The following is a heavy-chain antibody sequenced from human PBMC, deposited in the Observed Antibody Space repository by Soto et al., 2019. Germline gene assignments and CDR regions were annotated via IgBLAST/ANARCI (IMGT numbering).Heavy chain of an antibody. CDR3: ARQIGDDPFDV. CDR2: IYRTGST. J-gene: IGHJ3*01. Sequence: QMQLQESGPRLVKASETLSLTCTVSGGSISTYYWNWIRQSPGKGLEWIGYIYRTGSTHYNPSLNSRVAISLDTSRNEFSLKLNSVTAADTAVYFCARQIGDDPFDVWGQGTMVTVSS. CDR1: GGSISTYY. D-gene: IGHD3-3*01. V-gene: IGHV4-59*01.